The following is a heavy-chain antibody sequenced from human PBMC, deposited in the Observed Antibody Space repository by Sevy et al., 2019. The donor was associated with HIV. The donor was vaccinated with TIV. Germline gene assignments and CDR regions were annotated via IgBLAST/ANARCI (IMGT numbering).Heavy chain of an antibody. CDR3: ATDHEGTGIYYYYYYGMDV. J-gene: IGHJ6*02. D-gene: IGHD1-1*01. CDR2: ISYDGSNK. V-gene: IGHV3-30*03. CDR1: GFTFSSYG. Sequence: GGSLRLSCAASGFTFSSYGMHWVRQAPGKGLEWVAVISYDGSNKYYADSVKGRFTISRDNSKNTLYLQMNSLRAEDTAVYYCATDHEGTGIYYYYYYGMDVWGQGTTVTVSS.